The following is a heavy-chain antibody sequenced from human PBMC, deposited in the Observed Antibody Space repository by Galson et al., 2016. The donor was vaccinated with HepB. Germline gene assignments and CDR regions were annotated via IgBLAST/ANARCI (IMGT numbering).Heavy chain of an antibody. D-gene: IGHD2-21*01. Sequence: SLRLSCAASGFNFGRYWMVWVRQAPGKGLEWVANIKEDGSQKYYVDSVKGRFSISRDNARDSLYLQMNSLRAEDTAVYYCARDGGEDGGQYDSWGQGTLVTVSS. CDR2: IKEDGSQK. V-gene: IGHV3-7*04. J-gene: IGHJ5*01. CDR3: ARDGGEDGGQYDS. CDR1: GFNFGRYW.